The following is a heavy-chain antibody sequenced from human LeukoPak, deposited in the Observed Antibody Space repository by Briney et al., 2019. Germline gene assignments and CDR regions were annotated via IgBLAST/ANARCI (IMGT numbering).Heavy chain of an antibody. D-gene: IGHD2-15*01. CDR2: IIPIFGTA. V-gene: IGHV1-69*01. Sequence: SVKVSCKASGGTFSSYAISWVRQAPGQGLEWMGGIIPIFGTANYAQKFQGRVTITADESASTAYMELSSLRSEDTAVYYCARDPSSLGYCSGDSCSASHWGQGTLVTVSS. CDR3: ARDPSSLGYCSGDSCSASH. J-gene: IGHJ4*02. CDR1: GGTFSSYA.